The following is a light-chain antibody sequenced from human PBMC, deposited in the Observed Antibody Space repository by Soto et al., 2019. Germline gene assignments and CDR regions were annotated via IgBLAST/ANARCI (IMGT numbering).Light chain of an antibody. CDR2: AAS. CDR3: HQYNGWPRT. J-gene: IGKJ1*01. CDR1: QDISSY. Sequence: LSASGVARVTITCRASQDISSYLGWYQQKPGKAPKLLIYAASTLQRGVPSRFSGSGSGTEFTLTISSLQSEDFAVYYCHQYNGWPRTFGQGTKVDIK. V-gene: IGKV1-9*01.